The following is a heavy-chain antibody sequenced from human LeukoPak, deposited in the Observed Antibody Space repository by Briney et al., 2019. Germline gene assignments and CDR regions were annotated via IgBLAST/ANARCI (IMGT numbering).Heavy chain of an antibody. CDR2: IYYSGST. Sequence: SETLSLTCTVSGGSISSGGYYWSWIRQHLGKGLEWIGYIYYSGSTYYNPSLKSRVTISVDTSKNQFSLKLSSVTAADTAVYYCARVGLVTAPGPHDAFDIWGQGTMVTVSS. J-gene: IGHJ3*02. CDR1: GGSISSGGYY. CDR3: ARVGLVTAPGPHDAFDI. V-gene: IGHV4-31*03. D-gene: IGHD2-21*02.